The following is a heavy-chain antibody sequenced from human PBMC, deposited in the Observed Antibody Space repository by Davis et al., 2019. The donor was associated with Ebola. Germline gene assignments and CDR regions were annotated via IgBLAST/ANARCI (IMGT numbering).Heavy chain of an antibody. CDR3: AKDDGTRRIADP. V-gene: IGHV3-30*02. CDR2: IQSDGSNK. CDR1: GFTFSSSG. D-gene: IGHD1-26*01. Sequence: PGGSLRLSCPASGFTFSSSGMPWVRQVQGKGREWVAFIQSDGSNKYYADSVKGRFTTSRDNSKNTVYLQLNIVRPEDTAVYNCAKDDGTRRIADPWGQGTLVTVSS. J-gene: IGHJ5*02.